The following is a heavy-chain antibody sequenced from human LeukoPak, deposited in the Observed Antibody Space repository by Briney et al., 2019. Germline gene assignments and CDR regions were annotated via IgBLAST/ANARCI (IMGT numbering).Heavy chain of an antibody. Sequence: SETLSLTCTVSGVSITTYYWSWIRQPPGKGLEWIGYIYHSGSTNYNPSLKSRVTISVDTSKIQFSLKLSSVTAADTAVYYCARTDYREWGQGTLVTVSS. V-gene: IGHV4-59*12. D-gene: IGHD4-11*01. CDR2: IYHSGST. CDR3: ARTDYRE. CDR1: GVSITTYY. J-gene: IGHJ4*02.